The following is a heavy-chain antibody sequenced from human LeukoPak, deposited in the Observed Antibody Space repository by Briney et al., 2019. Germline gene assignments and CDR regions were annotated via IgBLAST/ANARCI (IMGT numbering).Heavy chain of an antibody. Sequence: PSETLSLTCTVSGGSISSSSYYWGWIRQPPGKGLEWIGSIYYSGSTYYNPSLKSRVTISVDTSKNQFSLKLSSVTAADTAAYYCARSSIAAVSYDYYFDYWGQGTLVTVSS. V-gene: IGHV4-39*01. CDR1: GGSISSSSYY. CDR3: ARSSIAAVSYDYYFDY. CDR2: IYYSGST. J-gene: IGHJ4*02. D-gene: IGHD6-13*01.